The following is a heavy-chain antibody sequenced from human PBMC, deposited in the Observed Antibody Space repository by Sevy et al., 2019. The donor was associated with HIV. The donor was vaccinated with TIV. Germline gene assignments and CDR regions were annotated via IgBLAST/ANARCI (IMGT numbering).Heavy chain of an antibody. CDR2: IKKDESEK. Sequence: GGSLRLSCAASGFSFSSYWMHWVRQAPGKGLEWVANIKKDESEKHYAASVKGRFTISRDNAKNSVYLQMNSLRPEDTAIYYWARGNSGSFDYWGQGTLVTVSS. J-gene: IGHJ4*02. CDR1: GFSFSSYW. V-gene: IGHV3-7*03. CDR3: ARGNSGSFDY. D-gene: IGHD3-22*01.